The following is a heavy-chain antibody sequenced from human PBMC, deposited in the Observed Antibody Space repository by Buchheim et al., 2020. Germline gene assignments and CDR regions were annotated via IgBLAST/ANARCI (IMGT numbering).Heavy chain of an antibody. V-gene: IGHV3-30*04. Sequence: QVQLVESGGGVVQPGRSLRLSCAVSGFTFRSYAMHWVRRAPGKGLEWVAVVSYDGSNIYHADSAKGRFTISRDNSKNTLYMQMNSLRGEDTAVYYCARDKGRYYFDHWGQGTL. CDR2: VSYDGSNI. J-gene: IGHJ4*02. CDR3: ARDKGRYYFDH. CDR1: GFTFRSYA. D-gene: IGHD1-26*01.